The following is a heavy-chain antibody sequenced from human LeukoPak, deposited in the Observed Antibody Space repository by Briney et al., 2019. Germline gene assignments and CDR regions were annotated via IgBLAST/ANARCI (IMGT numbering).Heavy chain of an antibody. CDR1: GFTFSSYA. J-gene: IGHJ4*02. D-gene: IGHD3-22*01. CDR2: ISGSGGST. CDR3: AKDSDSSGSRADY. V-gene: IGHV3-23*01. Sequence: GGSLRLSCAASGFTFSSYAMSWVRQAPGKGLEWVSAISGSGGSTYYADSVKGRFTTSRDNSKNTLYLQMNSLRAEDTAVYYCAKDSDSSGSRADYWGQGTLVTVSS.